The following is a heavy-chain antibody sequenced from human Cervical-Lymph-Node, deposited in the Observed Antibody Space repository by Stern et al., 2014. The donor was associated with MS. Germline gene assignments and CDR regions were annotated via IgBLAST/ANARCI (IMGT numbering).Heavy chain of an antibody. Sequence: VQLVESGAEVKKPGASVKVPCKASGYTFTSYGISWVRQAPGQGLEWMGWISAYNGTTNYAQKLQGRVTMTTDTSTSTAYMELRSLRSDDTAVYYCARGDPYDSTRTYYYGMDVWGQGTTVTVSS. CDR3: ARGDPYDSTRTYYYGMDV. V-gene: IGHV1-18*01. CDR1: GYTFTSYG. D-gene: IGHD3-22*01. CDR2: ISAYNGTT. J-gene: IGHJ6*02.